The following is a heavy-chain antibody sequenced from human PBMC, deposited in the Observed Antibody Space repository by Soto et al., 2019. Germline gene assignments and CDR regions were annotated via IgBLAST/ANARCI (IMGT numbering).Heavy chain of an antibody. CDR3: ARDPPYYYYYGMDV. CDR2: IIPIFGTA. Sequence: EASVKVSCKASGGTFSSYAISWVRQAPGQGLEWMGGIIPIFGTANYAQKLQGRVTITAXVXXXXAXMXLXXXXSEXTAVYYCARDPPYYYYYGMDVWGQGTTVTVSS. CDR1: GGTFSSYA. V-gene: IGHV1-69*13. J-gene: IGHJ6*02.